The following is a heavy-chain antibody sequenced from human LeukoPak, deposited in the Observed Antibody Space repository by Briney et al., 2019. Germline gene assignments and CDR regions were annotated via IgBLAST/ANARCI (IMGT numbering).Heavy chain of an antibody. CDR2: INPNSGGT. CDR3: ATSRLGDWFDP. V-gene: IGHV1-2*02. D-gene: IGHD7-27*01. Sequence: ASVKVSCKASGYTFTGYYMHWVRQAPGQGLEWMGWINPNSGGTNYAQKFQGRVTMTRDTFVSTAYMELSRLRSDDTAVYYCATSRLGDWFDPWGQGTLVTVSS. CDR1: GYTFTGYY. J-gene: IGHJ5*02.